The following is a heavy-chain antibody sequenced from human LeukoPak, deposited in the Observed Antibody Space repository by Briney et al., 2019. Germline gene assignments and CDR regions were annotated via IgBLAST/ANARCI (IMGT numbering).Heavy chain of an antibody. CDR2: INPNSGGT. V-gene: IGHV1-2*06. CDR1: GYTFTGYY. D-gene: IGHD3-9*01. CDR3: ARDSRITIFVNWFDP. J-gene: IGHJ5*02. Sequence: GASVKVSCKASGYTFTGYYMHWVRQASGQGLEWTGRINPNSGGTNYAQKFQGRVTMTRDTSISTAYMELSRLRSDDTAVYYCARDSRITIFVNWFDPWGQGTLVTVSS.